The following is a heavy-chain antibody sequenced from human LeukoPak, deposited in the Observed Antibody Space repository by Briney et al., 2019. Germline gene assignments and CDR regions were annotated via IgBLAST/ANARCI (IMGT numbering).Heavy chain of an antibody. CDR1: GFTFSNNA. V-gene: IGHV3-23*01. Sequence: GGSLRLSCAASGFTFSNNARSWVRQAPGKGLEWVSATSTSGGRAYYADSVKGRFTISRDNSKNTLYLQMDSLRADDTAVYYCARYSGSYYYPPAWDLWGQGTLVTVSS. CDR3: ARYSGSYYYPPAWDL. J-gene: IGHJ4*02. CDR2: TSTSGGRA. D-gene: IGHD1-26*01.